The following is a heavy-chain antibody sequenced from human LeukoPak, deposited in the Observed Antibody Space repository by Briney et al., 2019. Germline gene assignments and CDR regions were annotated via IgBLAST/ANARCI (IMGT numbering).Heavy chain of an antibody. Sequence: GGSLRLSCAASGFTFSSYWMSWVRQAPGKGLEWVANIKQDGSEKYYVDSVKGRFTISRDNAKNSLYLQMNSLRAEDTAVYYCARGAGSSGWYVAEYFQHWGQGTLVTVPS. J-gene: IGHJ1*01. D-gene: IGHD6-19*01. V-gene: IGHV3-7*01. CDR3: ARGAGSSGWYVAEYFQH. CDR2: IKQDGSEK. CDR1: GFTFSSYW.